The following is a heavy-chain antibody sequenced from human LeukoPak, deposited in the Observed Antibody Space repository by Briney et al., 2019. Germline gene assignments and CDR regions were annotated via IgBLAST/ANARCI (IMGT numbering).Heavy chain of an antibody. CDR1: GGSISSYY. J-gene: IGHJ3*01. CDR3: ATSRGGPWGAFDV. CDR2: MYYSGTT. D-gene: IGHD2-15*01. Sequence: PSETLSLTCTVSGGSISSYYWSWIRQPPGKGLEWIGSMYYSGTTNYNPSLKSRVTISVATSKNQFSLRLSSVTAADTAIYYCATSRGGPWGAFDVWGQGTRVTVSS. V-gene: IGHV4-59*08.